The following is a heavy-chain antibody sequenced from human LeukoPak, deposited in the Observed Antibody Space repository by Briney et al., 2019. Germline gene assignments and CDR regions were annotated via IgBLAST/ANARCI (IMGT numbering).Heavy chain of an antibody. J-gene: IGHJ4*02. Sequence: GGSLRLSCAVSGSFSDYYMSWIRQAPGKGLEWLSYISSGGDTIYYADSVKGRFTISRDNAKNTLYLQMNSLRAGDTAVYYCAKDPSSGLPNYFDYWGQGTLVTVSS. CDR3: AKDPSSGLPNYFDY. CDR2: ISSGGDTI. V-gene: IGHV3-11*01. D-gene: IGHD3-22*01. CDR1: GSFSDYY.